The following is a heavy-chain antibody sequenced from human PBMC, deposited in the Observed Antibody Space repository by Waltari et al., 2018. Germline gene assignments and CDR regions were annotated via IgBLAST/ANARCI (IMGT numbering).Heavy chain of an antibody. V-gene: IGHV3-7*01. J-gene: IGHJ4*02. CDR2: RKEDGSEK. CDR1: GFTFSSYW. CDR3: ARISSTATRDS. D-gene: IGHD6-6*01. Sequence: EVQLVESGGGLVQPGGSLRLSCAASGFTFSSYWMSWVRQAPGKGMEGVDNRKEDGSEKSYVDSVKGRFTISRDNAKNSLSLQMNSLRAEDTAVYYCARISSTATRDSWGRGTLVTVSS.